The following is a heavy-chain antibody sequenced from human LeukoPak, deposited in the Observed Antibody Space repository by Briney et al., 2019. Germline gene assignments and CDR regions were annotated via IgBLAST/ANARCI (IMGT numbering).Heavy chain of an antibody. D-gene: IGHD3-10*02. J-gene: IGHJ6*02. CDR1: GFTFSSYW. CDR2: IKQDGSEK. V-gene: IGHV3-7*01. CDR3: ARVFRDYVYTCGMDV. Sequence: PGGSLRLSCAASGFTFSSYWMSWVRQAPGEGLEWVANIKQDGSEKYYVDSVKGRFTISRDNAKNSLYVQMNSLRAEDTTAYCCARVFRDYVYTCGMDVGSEG.